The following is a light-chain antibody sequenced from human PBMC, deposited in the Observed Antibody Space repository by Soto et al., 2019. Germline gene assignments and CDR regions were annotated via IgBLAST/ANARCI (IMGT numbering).Light chain of an antibody. Sequence: DIQMPQSPSTLSSAVGARVAITCRASQTVSKWLAWYQQKPGQAPKLLIYDASTLESGVPSRFSGSGSGTDLTLTIRSLQPEDFATYYCQRVNGYPSTFGGGTKVDI. J-gene: IGKJ4*01. V-gene: IGKV1-5*01. CDR1: QTVSKW. CDR2: DAS. CDR3: QRVNGYPST.